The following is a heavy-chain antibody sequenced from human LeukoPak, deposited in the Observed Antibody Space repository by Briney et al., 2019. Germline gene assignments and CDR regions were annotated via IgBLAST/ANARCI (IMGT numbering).Heavy chain of an antibody. CDR3: ARDTDSSGYSYYYYNGMDV. Sequence: PGGSLRLSCTASGLTFSNYAMNWVRQAPGKGLEWVSLISGSGGTTYYADSVKGRFTISRDNSKNTLYLQMNSLRAEDTAVYYCARDTDSSGYSYYYYNGMDVWGQGTTVTVSS. J-gene: IGHJ6*02. CDR2: ISGSGGTT. D-gene: IGHD3-22*01. V-gene: IGHV3-23*01. CDR1: GLTFSNYA.